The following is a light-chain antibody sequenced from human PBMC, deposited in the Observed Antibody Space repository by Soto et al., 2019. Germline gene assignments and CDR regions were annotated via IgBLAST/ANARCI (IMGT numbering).Light chain of an antibody. V-gene: IGKV3-11*01. CDR3: QHRNNWPIT. Sequence: IVLTQSPGTLSLSPWERATLSCRASQSVSSYLAGYQQTPGQATRLLIYDASNRATGSPARCSGGGSATDFTLTISSLEHEDVAVYYCQHRNNWPITFGQGTRLEIK. CDR2: DAS. J-gene: IGKJ5*01. CDR1: QSVSSY.